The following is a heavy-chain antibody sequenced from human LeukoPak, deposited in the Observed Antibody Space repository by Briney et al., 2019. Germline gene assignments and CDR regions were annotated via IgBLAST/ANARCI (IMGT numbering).Heavy chain of an antibody. J-gene: IGHJ4*02. CDR3: ARGQGYDGSAYPHHFDY. CDR1: GGSISSAGYY. Sequence: PSETLSLTCTVSGGSISSAGYYWSWIRQHPGKGLEWIGYIYYSGSTYYNPSLKSRVTISVDTSKNQFSLNLSSVTAADTAVYFCARGQGYDGSAYPHHFDYWGQGTLLTVSS. CDR2: IYYSGST. D-gene: IGHD3-22*01. V-gene: IGHV4-31*03.